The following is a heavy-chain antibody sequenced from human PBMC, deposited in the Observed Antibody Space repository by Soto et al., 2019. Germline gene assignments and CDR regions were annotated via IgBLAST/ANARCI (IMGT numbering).Heavy chain of an antibody. CDR2: IIPIFGTA. Sequence: SLKVSCKASGGTFSSYAISWVRQAPGQGLEWMGGIIPIFGTANYAQKFQGRVTITADKSTSTAYMELSSLRSEDTAVYYCARGSSGYFVDYYYYGMDVWGQGTTVTVSS. V-gene: IGHV1-69*06. CDR1: GGTFSSYA. D-gene: IGHD3-22*01. J-gene: IGHJ6*02. CDR3: ARGSSGYFVDYYYYGMDV.